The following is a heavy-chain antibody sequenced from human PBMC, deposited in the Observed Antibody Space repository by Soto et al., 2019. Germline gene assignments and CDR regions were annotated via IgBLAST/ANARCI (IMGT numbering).Heavy chain of an antibody. CDR3: TRGFSACKGSPPDF. V-gene: IGHV3-23*01. J-gene: IGHJ4*02. Sequence: PGGSLRLSCAASGFTFSSFSMSWVRQAPGKGLDWVSAISGSGGSTYSADSVKGRFTISRDKSKSTLYMQMSSLRAEDTAVYYCTRGFSACKGSPPDFRGQGAMVTVSS. CDR1: GFTFSSFS. D-gene: IGHD2-15*01. CDR2: ISGSGGST.